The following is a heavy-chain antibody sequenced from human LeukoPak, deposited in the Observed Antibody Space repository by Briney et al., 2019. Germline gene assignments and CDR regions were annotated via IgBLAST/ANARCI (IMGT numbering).Heavy chain of an antibody. CDR2: IYPGDTDP. V-gene: IGHV5-51*01. Sequence: GESLKISCKGSGYTSTNYWIGWVRQMPGKGLEWMGIIYPGDTDPTYSPSFQGQVTISADKSITTAYLQWSSLKASDTAMYYCARPLTSGTYSVGYWGQGTLVTVSS. CDR1: GYTSTNYW. D-gene: IGHD1-26*01. J-gene: IGHJ4*02. CDR3: ARPLTSGTYSVGY.